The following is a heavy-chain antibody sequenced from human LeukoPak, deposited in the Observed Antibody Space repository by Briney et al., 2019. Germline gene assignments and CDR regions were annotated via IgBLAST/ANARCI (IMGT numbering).Heavy chain of an antibody. CDR2: IYYRGSI. D-gene: IGHD1-26*01. V-gene: IGHV4-39*01. J-gene: IGHJ4*02. CDR3: ARLSNTGSFDFDY. CDR1: GGSISSNRHH. Sequence: PSETLSLTCTVSGGSISSNRHHWGWIRQPPGTGLEWIGNIYYRGSIAYNPSLSSRVTMSIDTSKNQFSLRLSSVTAADTAVFYCARLSNTGSFDFDYWGQGTLVTVSS.